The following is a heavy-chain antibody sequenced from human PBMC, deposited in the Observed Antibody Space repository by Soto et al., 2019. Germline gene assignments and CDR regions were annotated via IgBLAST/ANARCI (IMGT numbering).Heavy chain of an antibody. J-gene: IGHJ5*02. CDR2: LSGYNGDT. V-gene: IGHV1-18*03. CDR3: ARLDSPSATRGWLDA. D-gene: IGHD2-15*01. Sequence: QVQLVQSGPEVKKPGASVRVSCKASGYSLRNYAFAWVRQGPGQGLEWMAWLSGYNGDTQYAPKFQGRVSLTTDTSTSTAYMDLRTLRYDDMAVYYCARLDSPSATRGWLDAWGQGTLVTVSS. CDR1: GYSLRNYA.